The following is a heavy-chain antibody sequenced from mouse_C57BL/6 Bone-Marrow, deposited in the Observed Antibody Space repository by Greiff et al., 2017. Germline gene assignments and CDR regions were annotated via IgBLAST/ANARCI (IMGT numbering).Heavy chain of an antibody. J-gene: IGHJ4*01. CDR2: ISNGGGST. Sequence: EVQVVESGGGLVQPGGSLKLSCAASGFTFSDYYMYWVRQTPEKRLEWVAYISNGGGSTYYPDTVKGRFTISRDNAKSTLYLQMSRLKSEDTAMYYCARQDYDYAFYAMDYWGQGTSVTVSS. V-gene: IGHV5-12*01. CDR1: GFTFSDYY. D-gene: IGHD2-4*01. CDR3: ARQDYDYAFYAMDY.